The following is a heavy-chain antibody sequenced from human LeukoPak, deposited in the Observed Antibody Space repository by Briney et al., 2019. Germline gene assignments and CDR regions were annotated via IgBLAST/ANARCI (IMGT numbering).Heavy chain of an antibody. CDR2: IIPIFGIA. J-gene: IGHJ4*02. CDR3: ARELVKKGNDPIMGFDC. D-gene: IGHD3-16*01. V-gene: IGHV1-69*04. Sequence: SVRASCKASGGTFSSYAISWVRQAPGQGLEWMGRIIPIFGIANYAQTFQGRVTITADTSTTTASMERSSLRCEDTAAYYCARELVKKGNDPIMGFDCCSQRRLVTVPS. CDR1: GGTFSSYA.